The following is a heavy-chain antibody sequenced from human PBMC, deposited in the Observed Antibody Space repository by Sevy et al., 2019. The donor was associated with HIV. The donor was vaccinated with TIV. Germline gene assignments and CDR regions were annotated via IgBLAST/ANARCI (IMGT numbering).Heavy chain of an antibody. Sequence: GGSLRLSCAASGFTFSDYYMSWIRQAPGKGLEWVSYISSSGSTIYYADSVKGRFTISRDNAKNSLFLQMNSLRAEDTAVYYCPRGKRELDDAFDIWGQGTMVTVSS. CDR1: GFTFSDYY. J-gene: IGHJ3*02. V-gene: IGHV3-11*01. CDR2: ISSSGSTI. D-gene: IGHD1-26*01. CDR3: PRGKRELDDAFDI.